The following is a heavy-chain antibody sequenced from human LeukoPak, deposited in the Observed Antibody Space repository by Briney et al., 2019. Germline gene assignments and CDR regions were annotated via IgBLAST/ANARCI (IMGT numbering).Heavy chain of an antibody. CDR1: GFTVNSYA. D-gene: IGHD4-17*01. CDR3: AKGGRRHYGDYVAF. V-gene: IGHV3-23*01. CDR2: ISASGDNT. J-gene: IGHJ4*02. Sequence: GGSLRLSCDASGFTVNSYAMNWVRQAPGKGLEWVSVISASGDNTYYADSVKGRFTISRHDSKNTVYLQMNSLRADDTAVYHCAKGGRRHYGDYVAFWGQGTLVTVSS.